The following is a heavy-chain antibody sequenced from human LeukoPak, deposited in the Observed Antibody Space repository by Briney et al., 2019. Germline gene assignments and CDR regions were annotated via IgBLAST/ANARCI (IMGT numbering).Heavy chain of an antibody. CDR2: INPISGGT. V-gene: IGHV1-2*02. Sequence: ASVKVSCRASRYTFTGYYIHWVRQAPGQGLEWMGSINPISGGTDYAQKFQGRVTMTRDTSISTAYMELSSLRSDDMAVYYCARDRCVVGASLYYFDYWGQGTLVTVSS. D-gene: IGHD1-26*01. J-gene: IGHJ4*02. CDR1: RYTFTGYY. CDR3: ARDRCVVGASLYYFDY.